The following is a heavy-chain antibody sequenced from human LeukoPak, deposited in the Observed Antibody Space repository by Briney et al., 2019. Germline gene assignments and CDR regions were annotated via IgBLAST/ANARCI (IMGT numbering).Heavy chain of an antibody. D-gene: IGHD3-16*02. CDR3: AREEHDYVWGSYRYYYYYGIDV. J-gene: IGHJ6*02. CDR2: ISFDGSNE. Sequence: GGSLRLSCAASGFTFSSYGMHWVRQSPGRGLEWVSFISFDGSNEFYANSLKGRFTISRDDSKDTLYLQMDSLRAEDTALYYCAREEHDYVWGSYRYYYYYGIDVWGQGTTVTVSS. V-gene: IGHV3-30*03. CDR1: GFTFSSYG.